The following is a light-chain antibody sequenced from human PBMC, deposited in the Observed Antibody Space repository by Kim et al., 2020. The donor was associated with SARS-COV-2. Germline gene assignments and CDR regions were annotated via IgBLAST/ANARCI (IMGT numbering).Light chain of an antibody. CDR3: QAWDRSSALGV. Sequence: SYELTQPPSVSVAPGKTARITCGGNNIGSKSAHWYQQKPGQAPVLVIYYDSDRPSGIPERFSGSNSGNTATLTISRGEAGDEADYYCQAWDRSSALGVFGGGTKLTVL. J-gene: IGLJ3*02. CDR1: NIGSKS. CDR2: YDS. V-gene: IGLV3-21*04.